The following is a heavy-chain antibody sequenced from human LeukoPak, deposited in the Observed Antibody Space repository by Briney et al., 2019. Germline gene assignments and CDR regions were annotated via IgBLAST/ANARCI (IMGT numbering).Heavy chain of an antibody. V-gene: IGHV4-30-4*01. J-gene: IGHJ2*01. Sequence: SQTLSLTCTVSGGSISSGDYYRSWIRQPPGKGLEWIGYIYNSGTIYYNPSLKSRLTISVDTSRNQFSLRLRSVTAADTAVYYCATAPLPATMWNWYFDLWGRGTLVTVSS. D-gene: IGHD2-2*01. CDR1: GGSISSGDYY. CDR2: IYNSGTI. CDR3: ATAPLPATMWNWYFDL.